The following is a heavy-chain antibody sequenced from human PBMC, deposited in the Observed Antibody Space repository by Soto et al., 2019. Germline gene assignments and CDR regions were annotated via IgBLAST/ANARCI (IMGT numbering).Heavy chain of an antibody. CDR2: IDPSDSYT. V-gene: IGHV5-10-1*01. CDR1: GYSFTGYW. J-gene: IGHJ1*01. Sequence: GESLKISCKGSGYSFTGYWISWVRQMPGKGLEWMGRIDPSDSYTNYSPSFQGHVTISAAKSISTAYLQWSSLKASDTAMYYCARHSGVAEDGTDWGQGTLVTVSS. CDR3: ARHSGVAEDGTD. D-gene: IGHD6-13*01.